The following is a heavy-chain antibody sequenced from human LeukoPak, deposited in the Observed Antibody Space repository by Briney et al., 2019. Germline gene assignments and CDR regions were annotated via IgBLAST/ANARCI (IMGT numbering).Heavy chain of an antibody. J-gene: IGHJ5*02. CDR2: INPKSGRT. CDR3: ARADFVDAGPYLIGP. Sequence: ASVKVSCKTSGYSFTDYYIHWVRQAPGQGLEWMGWINPKSGRTSSARKFQDRVTMTRDPSISTVYTDMAWLTSDDTAIYFCARADFVDAGPYLIGPWGQGTLVTVSS. CDR1: GYSFTDYY. V-gene: IGHV1-2*02. D-gene: IGHD3-3*01.